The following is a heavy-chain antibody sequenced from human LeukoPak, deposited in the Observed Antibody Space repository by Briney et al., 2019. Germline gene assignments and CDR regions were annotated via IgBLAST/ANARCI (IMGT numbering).Heavy chain of an antibody. Sequence: GGSLRLSCAVYGFTVSSNYISWVRQAPGRGLEWVSVIYSGGSTYFADSVKGRFSISRANSKNTVYLQMNSLRAEDTAMYYCARDRSPATVTYTFDYWGRGTLVTVSS. J-gene: IGHJ4*02. V-gene: IGHV3-66*01. CDR3: ARDRSPATVTYTFDY. D-gene: IGHD4-17*01. CDR1: GFTVSSNY. CDR2: IYSGGST.